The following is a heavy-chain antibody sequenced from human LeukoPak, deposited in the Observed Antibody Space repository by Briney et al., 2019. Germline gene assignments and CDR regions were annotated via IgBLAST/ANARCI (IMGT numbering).Heavy chain of an antibody. CDR2: VFYSGST. CDR3: ARQEIGLRSFDP. D-gene: IGHD3/OR15-3a*01. Sequence: SETLSLTCTVSGGSISGYYWSWIRQPPGMGLEWIGYVFYSGSTNYNPSLKSRVIISVDTSKNQFSLRLSSVTAADTAVYYCARQEIGLRSFDPWGQGTLVTVSS. V-gene: IGHV4-59*08. J-gene: IGHJ5*02. CDR1: GGSISGYY.